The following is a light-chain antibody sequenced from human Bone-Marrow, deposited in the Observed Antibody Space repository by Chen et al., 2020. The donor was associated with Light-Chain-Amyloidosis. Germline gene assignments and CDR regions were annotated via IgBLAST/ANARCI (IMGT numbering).Light chain of an antibody. J-gene: IGKJ3*01. V-gene: IGKV1-39*01. CDR2: AAS. CDR3: QQTYTTPLGT. CDR1: QSITTY. Sequence: DIQMTQSPSSLSASVGDRVTITCRASQSITTYLNWYQQKPGKAPTLLIYAASSLQSGVPSRFSGIGSGRDFTLTINSLQPEDFATDYWQQTYTTPLGTFGPGTRVD.